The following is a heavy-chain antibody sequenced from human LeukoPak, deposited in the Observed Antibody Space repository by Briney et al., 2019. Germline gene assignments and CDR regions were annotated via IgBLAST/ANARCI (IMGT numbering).Heavy chain of an antibody. D-gene: IGHD6-19*01. CDR1: GFTFXXXG. J-gene: IGHJ4*02. Sequence: PGGSLRLSCAASGFTFXXXGMHXVXQVPXKXXXXXXXXWYXXINKXXXXXXXXXXTISRDNSKXTLYLXMNSLRAEDTAVYYXARERGAVADYYFDYWGQGTLVTVSS. V-gene: IGHV3-33*01. CDR2: XWYXXINK. CDR3: ARERGAVADYYFDY.